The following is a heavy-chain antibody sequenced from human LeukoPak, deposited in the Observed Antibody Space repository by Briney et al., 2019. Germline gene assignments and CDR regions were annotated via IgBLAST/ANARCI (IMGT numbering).Heavy chain of an antibody. D-gene: IGHD7-27*01. CDR1: GGTFSSYA. J-gene: IGHJ4*02. CDR2: IIPIFGTA. Sequence: SVKVSCKASGGTFSSYAISWVRQAPGQGLEWMGGIIPIFGTANYAQKFQGRVTITADESTSTAYMELSSLRSEDTAVYHCASVNLGYFDYWGQGTLVTVSS. V-gene: IGHV1-69*01. CDR3: ASVNLGYFDY.